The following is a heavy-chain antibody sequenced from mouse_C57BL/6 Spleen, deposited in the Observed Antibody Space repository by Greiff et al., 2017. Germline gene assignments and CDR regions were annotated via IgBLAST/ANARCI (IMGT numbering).Heavy chain of an antibody. D-gene: IGHD2-4*01. CDR1: GYTFTDYE. CDR3: TRGDDYDEAWFAY. V-gene: IGHV1-15*01. CDR2: IDPETGGT. J-gene: IGHJ3*01. Sequence: VQLQQSGAELVRPGASVTLSCKASGYTFTDYEMHWVKQTPVHGLEWIGAIDPETGGTAYNQKFKGKAILTADKSSSTAYMELRSLTSEDSAVYYCTRGDDYDEAWFAYWGQGTLVTVSA.